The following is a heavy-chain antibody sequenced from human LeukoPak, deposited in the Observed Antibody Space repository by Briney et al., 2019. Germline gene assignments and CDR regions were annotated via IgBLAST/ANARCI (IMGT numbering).Heavy chain of an antibody. Sequence: GASLRLSCAASGFTFSSYAMSWVRQAPGKGLEWVSAISGSGGSTYYADSVKGRFTISRDNSKNTLYLQMNSLRAEDTAVYYCAKDPTSSARRNWFDPWGQGTLVTVSS. J-gene: IGHJ5*02. V-gene: IGHV3-23*01. CDR2: ISGSGGST. D-gene: IGHD2-2*01. CDR3: AKDPTSSARRNWFDP. CDR1: GFTFSSYA.